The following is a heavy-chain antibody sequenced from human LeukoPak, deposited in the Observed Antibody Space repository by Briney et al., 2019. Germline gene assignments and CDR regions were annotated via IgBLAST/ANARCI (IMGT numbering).Heavy chain of an antibody. V-gene: IGHV3-23*01. D-gene: IGHD5-18*01. CDR2: ISGSGSVT. CDR3: AKDSAVDTAMVEGYFQH. CDR1: GFTFSSFW. Sequence: GGSLRLSCAASGFTFSSFWMSWVRQAPGKGLEWVSGISGSGSVTEYADSVKGRFTISRDNSKNTLYLQMNSLRAEDTAVYYCAKDSAVDTAMVEGYFQHWGQGTLVTVSS. J-gene: IGHJ1*01.